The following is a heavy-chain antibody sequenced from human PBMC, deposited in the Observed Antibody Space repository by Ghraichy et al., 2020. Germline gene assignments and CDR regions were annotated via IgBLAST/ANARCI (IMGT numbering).Heavy chain of an antibody. CDR1: GGSISSGGYY. V-gene: IGHV4-31*03. CDR3: ARDLLGENWFDP. J-gene: IGHJ5*02. CDR2: IYYSGST. Sequence: SETLSLTCTVSGGSISSGGYYWSWIRQHPGKGLEWIGYIYYSGSTYCNPSLKSRVTISVDTSKNQFSLKLSSVTAADTAVYYCARDLLGENWFDPWGQGTLVTVSS. D-gene: IGHD2-21*01.